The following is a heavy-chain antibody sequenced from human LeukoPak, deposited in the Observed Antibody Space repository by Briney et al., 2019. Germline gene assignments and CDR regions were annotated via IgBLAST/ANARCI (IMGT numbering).Heavy chain of an antibody. Sequence: PSETLSLTCAVSGGSISSSNWWSWVRQPPGKGLEWIGEIYHSGSTNYNPSLKSRVTISVDKSKNQFSLKLSSVTAADTAVYYCAGSQSSNSYYYYYMDVWGKGTTVTVSS. CDR1: GGSISSSNW. CDR3: AGSQSSNSYYYYYMDV. J-gene: IGHJ6*03. V-gene: IGHV4-4*02. CDR2: IYHSGST. D-gene: IGHD4-11*01.